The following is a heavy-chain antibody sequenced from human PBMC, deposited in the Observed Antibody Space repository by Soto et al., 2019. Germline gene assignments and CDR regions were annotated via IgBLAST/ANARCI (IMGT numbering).Heavy chain of an antibody. CDR2: ISYDGSNK. CDR1: GFTFSSYG. J-gene: IGHJ4*02. Sequence: GGSLRLSCAASGFTFSSYGMHWVRQAPGKGLEWVAVISYDGSNKYYADSVKGRFTISRDNSKNTLYLQMNSLRAEDTAVYYCAKDGRYNWNGDYYFDYWGQGTLVTVSS. D-gene: IGHD1-20*01. CDR3: AKDGRYNWNGDYYFDY. V-gene: IGHV3-30*18.